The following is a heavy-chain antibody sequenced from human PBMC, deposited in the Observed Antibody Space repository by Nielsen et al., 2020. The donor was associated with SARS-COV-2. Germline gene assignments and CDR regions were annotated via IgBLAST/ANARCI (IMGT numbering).Heavy chain of an antibody. Sequence: GEFLKISCAASGFTFSNDWMSWVRQAPGKGLERVGRIKSKTDGGTIAYGAAVKGRVTISRDDSENTLFLQMDSLKTEDTAVYLCTTEYGSENYRYYFDFWGQGALVTVSS. CDR3: TTEYGSENYRYYFDF. CDR1: GFTFSNDW. CDR2: IKSKTDGGTI. V-gene: IGHV3-15*01. J-gene: IGHJ4*02. D-gene: IGHD3-10*01.